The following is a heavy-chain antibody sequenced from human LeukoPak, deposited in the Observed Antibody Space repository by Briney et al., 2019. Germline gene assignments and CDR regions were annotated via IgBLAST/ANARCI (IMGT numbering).Heavy chain of an antibody. J-gene: IGHJ3*02. D-gene: IGHD5-24*01. V-gene: IGHV3-21*01. CDR2: ISSSSSYI. CDR1: ASTSGSLT. CDR3: ARMGIDGAFDI. Sequence: GGSWGPSGQPSASTSGSLTMNWVRPLQGRGWGWVSSISSSSSYIYYADSVKGRFTIPRDNAKNSLYLQMNSLRAEDTAVYYCARMGIDGAFDIWGQGTMVTVSS.